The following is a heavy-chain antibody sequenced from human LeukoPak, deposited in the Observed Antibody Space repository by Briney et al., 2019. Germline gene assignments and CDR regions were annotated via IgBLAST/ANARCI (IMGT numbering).Heavy chain of an antibody. D-gene: IGHD3-9*01. CDR2: IKSDGSNT. CDR1: GFTFSSYW. Sequence: TGGSLRLSCAASGFTFSSYWMHWVRQAPGKGLVWVSHIKSDGSNTNYAGSVKGRFTISRDNAKNTLYLQMNSLRAEDTAVYYCAKDQLRYFDWLLYTFDYWGQGTLVTVSS. CDR3: AKDQLRYFDWLLYTFDY. V-gene: IGHV3-74*01. J-gene: IGHJ4*02.